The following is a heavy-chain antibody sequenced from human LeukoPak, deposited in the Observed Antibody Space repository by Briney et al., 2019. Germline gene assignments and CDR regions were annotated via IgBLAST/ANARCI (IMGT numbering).Heavy chain of an antibody. Sequence: ASVKVSCKASGGTFSSYAISWVRQAPGQGLEWMGGIIPIFGTANYAQKFQGRVTMTRDTSTSTVYMELSSLRSEDTAVYYCARDAVTAMVYHYYYMDVWGKGTTVTTSS. CDR1: GGTFSSYA. J-gene: IGHJ6*03. CDR3: ARDAVTAMVYHYYYMDV. CDR2: IIPIFGTA. D-gene: IGHD5-18*01. V-gene: IGHV1-69*05.